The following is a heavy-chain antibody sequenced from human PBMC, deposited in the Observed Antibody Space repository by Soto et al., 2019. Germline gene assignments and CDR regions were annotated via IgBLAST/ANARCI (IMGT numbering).Heavy chain of an antibody. Sequence: SSSXSLTGTFGVCSVSNGMYYWSWIRQPPGKGLEWIGNVYFTGTTIYNPSLKSRVTMSVDTYKDQFFLKLTSVTAADTDVYYRATYCNDYDCRHLYYFDYWGLGTLVTV. CDR3: ATYCNDYDCRHLYYFDY. D-gene: IGHD4-17*01. CDR1: VCSVSNGMYY. V-gene: IGHV4-61*01. CDR2: VYFTGTT. J-gene: IGHJ4*01.